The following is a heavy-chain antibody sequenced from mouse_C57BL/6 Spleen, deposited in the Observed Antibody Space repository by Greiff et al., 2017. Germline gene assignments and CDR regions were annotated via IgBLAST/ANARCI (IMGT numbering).Heavy chain of an antibody. CDR2: IYPGDGDT. V-gene: IGHV1-80*01. CDR1: GYAFSSSW. J-gene: IGHJ2*01. Sequence: QVQLKQSGAELVKPGASVKISCQASGYAFSSSWLNWVKQRPGKGLEWIGQIYPGDGDTNYTGKFKGKATLTADKSSRPAYMQLSSLTSEDSAVYFCARSDKGGTGYWGQGTTLTVSS. CDR3: ARSDKGGTGY. D-gene: IGHD1-1*02.